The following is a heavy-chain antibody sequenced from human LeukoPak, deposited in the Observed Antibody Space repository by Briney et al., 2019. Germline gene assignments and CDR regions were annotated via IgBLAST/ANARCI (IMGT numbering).Heavy chain of an antibody. Sequence: GGSLRLSCATSGFTFNDYAMYWVRQAPGKGLEWVSGISWNSRSIAYADSVKGRFTISRDNAKNTLYLQMNSLRAEDTAVYYCARDRQLLPDFDPWGQGTLVTVSS. D-gene: IGHD3-22*01. V-gene: IGHV3-9*01. CDR1: GFTFNDYA. CDR2: ISWNSRSI. J-gene: IGHJ5*02. CDR3: ARDRQLLPDFDP.